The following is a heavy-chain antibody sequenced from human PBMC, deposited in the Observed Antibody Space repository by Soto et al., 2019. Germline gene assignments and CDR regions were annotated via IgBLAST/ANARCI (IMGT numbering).Heavy chain of an antibody. CDR3: ARLATRYYFDY. V-gene: IGHV4-39*07. D-gene: IGHD1-1*01. J-gene: IGHJ4*02. CDR1: GGSISSSSYS. CDR2: IYYSGST. Sequence: SETLSLTCTVSGGSISSSSYSLRWIRQPPWKGLVWIGSIYYSGSTYYNASLKSRVSISVDTSKNQFSLKMSSVTAADTAVYYCARLATRYYFDYWGQGTLVTVSS.